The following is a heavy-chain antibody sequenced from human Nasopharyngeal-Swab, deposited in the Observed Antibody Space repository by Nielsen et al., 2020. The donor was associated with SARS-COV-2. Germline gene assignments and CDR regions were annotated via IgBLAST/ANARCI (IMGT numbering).Heavy chain of an antibody. V-gene: IGHV4-39*01. CDR2: IYYSGST. J-gene: IGHJ4*02. Sequence: RQAPGKGLEWVRSIYYSGSTYYNPSLKSRVTISVDTSKNQFSLKLSPVTAADTAVYYCARHEGHEDYFDYWGQGTLVTVSS. CDR3: ARHEGHEDYFDY.